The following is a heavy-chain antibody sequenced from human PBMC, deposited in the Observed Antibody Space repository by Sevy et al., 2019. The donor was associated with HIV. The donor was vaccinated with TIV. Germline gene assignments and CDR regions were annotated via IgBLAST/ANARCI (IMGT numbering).Heavy chain of an antibody. CDR3: AKDFTGFYGMDV. CDR1: GLSVTNNG. V-gene: IGHV3-30*18. Sequence: GFLRLSCEVSGLSVTNNGMHWVRQAPGKGLEWVAVISYDGINKYYGDSVKGRFIISRDRSKNTLYLQMNILRIEDTAVYYCAKDFTGFYGMDVWGQGTTVTVSS. CDR2: ISYDGINK. J-gene: IGHJ6*02. D-gene: IGHD3-9*01.